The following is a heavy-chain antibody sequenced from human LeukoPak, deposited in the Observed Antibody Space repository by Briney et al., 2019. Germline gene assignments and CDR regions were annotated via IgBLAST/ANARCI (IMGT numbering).Heavy chain of an antibody. D-gene: IGHD3-3*01. J-gene: IGHJ4*02. CDR1: GFTFSDYY. V-gene: IGHV3-11*01. Sequence: GGSLRLSCAASGFTFSDYYMSWIRQAPGKGLEWVSYISSSGSTIYYADSVKGRFTISRDNAKNSLYLQMNSLGAEDTAVYFCAKLGYYDFWSNYLVFDNWGQGTLVTVSS. CDR3: AKLGYYDFWSNYLVFDN. CDR2: ISSSGSTI.